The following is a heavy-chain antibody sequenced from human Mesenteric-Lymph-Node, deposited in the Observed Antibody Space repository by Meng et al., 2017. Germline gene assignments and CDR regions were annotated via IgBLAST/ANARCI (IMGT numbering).Heavy chain of an antibody. CDR2: INADGSDT. CDR3: ARDWFGTIGAFDI. CDR1: GFTFRTQW. D-gene: IGHD2-8*01. Sequence: GGSLRLSCVASGFTFRTQWMHWVRQAPGQGLVWVSRINADGSDTVYADSVRGRFTISRDNAKNTLYLQMNSLRAEDTAVYYCARDWFGTIGAFDIWGQGTMVTVSS. V-gene: IGHV3-74*01. J-gene: IGHJ3*02.